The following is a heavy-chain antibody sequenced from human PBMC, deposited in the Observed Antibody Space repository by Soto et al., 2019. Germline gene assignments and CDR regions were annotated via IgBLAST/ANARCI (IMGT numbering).Heavy chain of an antibody. CDR2: LYWNDDE. Sequence: GSGPTLVNPTQTLTLTCAFSGFSLSSSGVGVGWIRQPPGKALEWLALLYWNDDERYSPSLRSRLSITKDTSKTQVGLTMTNMDPVDKAAYYCAHSQRFYDGSACYFDFWGQGTLVTVSS. J-gene: IGHJ4*02. CDR1: GFSLSSSGVG. V-gene: IGHV2-5*01. D-gene: IGHD3-22*01. CDR3: AHSQRFYDGSACYFDF.